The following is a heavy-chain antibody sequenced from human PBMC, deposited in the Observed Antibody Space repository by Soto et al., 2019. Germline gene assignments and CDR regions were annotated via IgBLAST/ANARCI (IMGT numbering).Heavy chain of an antibody. V-gene: IGHV4-31*03. Sequence: KPSETLSLTCTVSGGSISSGGYYWSWIRQHPGKGLEWIGYIYYSGSTYYNPSLKSRVTISVDTSKNQFSLKLSSVTAADTAVYYCARAGGMLGSSYYYDSSGPEQYAFDIWGQGTMVTVSS. D-gene: IGHD3-22*01. J-gene: IGHJ3*02. CDR1: GGSISSGGYY. CDR3: ARAGGMLGSSYYYDSSGPEQYAFDI. CDR2: IYYSGST.